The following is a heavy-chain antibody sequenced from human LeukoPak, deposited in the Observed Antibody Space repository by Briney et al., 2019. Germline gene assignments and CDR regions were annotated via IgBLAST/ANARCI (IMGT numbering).Heavy chain of an antibody. D-gene: IGHD4-23*01. CDR1: GFTFSSYG. CDR2: IWYDGSNK. CDR3: AKDYGGYMDV. J-gene: IGHJ6*03. Sequence: GGSLRLSCAASGFTFSSYGMPWVRQAPGKRLEWVAVIWYDGSNKYYADSVKGRFTISRDNSKNTLYLQMNSLRAEDTAVYYCAKDYGGYMDVWGKGTTVTVSS. V-gene: IGHV3-33*06.